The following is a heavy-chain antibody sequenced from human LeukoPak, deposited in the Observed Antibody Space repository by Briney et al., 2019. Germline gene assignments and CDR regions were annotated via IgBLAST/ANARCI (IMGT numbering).Heavy chain of an antibody. D-gene: IGHD5-18*01. Sequence: ASVKVSCKASGYTFTGYYMHWVRQAPGQGLEWMGWINPNSGGTNYAQKFQGRVTMTRDTSISTAYMELSSVTAEDTAVYYCAREGGLGIQLWDPAWFDPWGQGTLVTVSS. V-gene: IGHV1-2*02. CDR3: AREGGLGIQLWDPAWFDP. CDR1: GYTFTGYY. J-gene: IGHJ5*02. CDR2: INPNSGGT.